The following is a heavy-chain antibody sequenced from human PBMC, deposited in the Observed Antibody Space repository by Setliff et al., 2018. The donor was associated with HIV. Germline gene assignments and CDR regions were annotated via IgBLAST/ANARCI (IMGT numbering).Heavy chain of an antibody. Sequence: KTSETLSLTCTVSGGSMSTYYWSWIRQPAGKGLEWIGHISTSGKTHYSPSLKSRITISADTSKNQLSLNLSSVTAADTAVYYCARAAYSGTYLWEPATDLWGRGTLVTVSS. J-gene: IGHJ2*01. CDR2: ISTSGKT. CDR3: ARAAYSGTYLWEPATDL. CDR1: GGSMSTYY. V-gene: IGHV4-4*07. D-gene: IGHD1-26*01.